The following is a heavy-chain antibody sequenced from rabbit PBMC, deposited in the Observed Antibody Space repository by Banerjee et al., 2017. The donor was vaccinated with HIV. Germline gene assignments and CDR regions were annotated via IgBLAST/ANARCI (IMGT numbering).Heavy chain of an antibody. CDR3: ARGAYGDSVHYFNL. V-gene: IGHV1S40*01. D-gene: IGHD2-1*01. CDR1: GFSFSSNYY. CDR2: TYTGSGST. J-gene: IGHJ4*01. Sequence: QSLEESGGDLVKPEGSLTLTCTASGFSFSSNYYMCWVRRAPGKGLEWIGCTYTGSGSTYYASWVNGRFSISRSTSLNTVTLQMTSLTAADTATYFCARGAYGDSVHYFNLWGPGTLVTVS.